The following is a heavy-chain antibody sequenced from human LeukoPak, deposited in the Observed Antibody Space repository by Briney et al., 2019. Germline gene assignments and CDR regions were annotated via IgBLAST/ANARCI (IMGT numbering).Heavy chain of an antibody. D-gene: IGHD6-13*01. Sequence: GESLKISCKGSGYRFTSYWIAWVRQMPGKGLEWMGIINPGDSDTRYSPSFQGQVTISADKSISTAYLQWSSLKASDTAMYYCARGPLRAAADHFDYWGQGTLVTVSS. CDR3: ARGPLRAAADHFDY. CDR1: GYRFTSYW. J-gene: IGHJ4*02. CDR2: INPGDSDT. V-gene: IGHV5-51*01.